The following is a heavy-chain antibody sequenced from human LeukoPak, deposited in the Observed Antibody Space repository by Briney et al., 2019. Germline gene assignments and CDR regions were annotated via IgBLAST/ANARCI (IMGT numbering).Heavy chain of an antibody. Sequence: GGTLRLSCAASGFTFSSYGMSWVRQAPGKGLEWVSAISGSGGSTYYADSVKGRFTISRDNSKNTLYLQMNSLRAEDTAVYYCARGMYYDILTGPLGFDYWGQGTLVTVSS. CDR2: ISGSGGST. CDR1: GFTFSSYG. CDR3: ARGMYYDILTGPLGFDY. D-gene: IGHD3-9*01. J-gene: IGHJ4*02. V-gene: IGHV3-23*01.